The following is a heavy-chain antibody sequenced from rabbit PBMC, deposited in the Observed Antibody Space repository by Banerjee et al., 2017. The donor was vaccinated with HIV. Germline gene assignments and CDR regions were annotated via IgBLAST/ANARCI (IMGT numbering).Heavy chain of an antibody. V-gene: IGHV1S47*01. Sequence: QEQLVESGGGLVQPEGSLTLSCTASGFSFSNKAVMCWVRQAPGKGLEWIACIYPDYGSTDYASWVNGRFTISLDNAQNTVFLQMTSLTAADTATYFCARAINDAFDPWGQGTLVTVS. CDR1: GFSFSNKA. CDR2: IYPDYGST. J-gene: IGHJ2*01. CDR3: ARAINDAFDP.